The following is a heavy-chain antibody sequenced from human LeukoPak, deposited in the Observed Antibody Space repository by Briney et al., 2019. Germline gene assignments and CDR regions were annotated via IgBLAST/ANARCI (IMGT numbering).Heavy chain of an antibody. V-gene: IGHV1-69*05. Sequence: GASVKISCTASGYTFTGYYIPWVRHAPGQGLQWVGGITPIFNTAHNAQKFQGRVTISTDESTSTAYMELSSLRSEDTAVYYGARGLYSNTNGMDVWGKGTTVTVSS. J-gene: IGHJ6*04. CDR2: ITPIFNTA. D-gene: IGHD6-13*01. CDR1: GYTFTGYY. CDR3: ARGLYSNTNGMDV.